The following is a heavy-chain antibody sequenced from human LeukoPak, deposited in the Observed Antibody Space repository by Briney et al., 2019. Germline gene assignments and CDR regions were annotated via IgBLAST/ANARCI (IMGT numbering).Heavy chain of an antibody. CDR2: IKQEGSEE. Sequence: GESLRLSCAASGFTFSSSWMTWVRHAPGKWMEWVANIKQEGSEEYYVDSVKGRFTTSSDNARNSLYLQMSSLRVEDTAVYYPATDHKWGQGTGVTV. J-gene: IGHJ4*02. CDR3: ATDHK. CDR1: GFTFSSSW. V-gene: IGHV3-7*05.